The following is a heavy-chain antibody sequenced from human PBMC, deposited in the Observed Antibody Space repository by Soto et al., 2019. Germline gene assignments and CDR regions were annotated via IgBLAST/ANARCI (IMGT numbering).Heavy chain of an antibody. CDR3: ARVTSFGVVRSVNYYYYYMDV. CDR1: GGSFSGYY. D-gene: IGHD3-3*01. CDR2: INHSGST. V-gene: IGHV4-34*01. J-gene: IGHJ6*03. Sequence: SETLSLTCAVYGGSFSGYYWSWIRQPPGKGLEWIGEINHSGSTNYNPFLKSRVTISVDTSKNQFSLKLSSVTAADTAVYYCARVTSFGVVRSVNYYYYYMDVWGKGTTVT.